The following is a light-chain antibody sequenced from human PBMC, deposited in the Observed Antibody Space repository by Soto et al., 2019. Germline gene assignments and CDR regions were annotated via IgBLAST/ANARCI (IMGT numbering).Light chain of an antibody. J-gene: IGLJ3*02. CDR3: ELYMGSGIWV. Sequence: QTVVTQEPSFSVSPGRTVTLTCGLSSGSVSTSYYPSRYQQTPGQAPRTLIYSTNTPSSGVPDRFSGSILGNKAALTITGAQADDEADYYCELYMGSGIWVFGGGIPLTVL. CDR2: STN. V-gene: IGLV8-61*01. CDR1: SGSVSTSYY.